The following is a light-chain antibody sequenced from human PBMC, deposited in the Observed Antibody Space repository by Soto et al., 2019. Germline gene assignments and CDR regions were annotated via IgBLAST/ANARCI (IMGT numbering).Light chain of an antibody. CDR1: NNDIGGYNY. CDR3: SSYTSSATRV. J-gene: IGLJ3*02. CDR2: EVS. V-gene: IGLV2-14*01. Sequence: QSALTQPASVSGSPGQSITISCTGTNNDIGGYNYVSWYQQHPGKAPKLIIYEVSARPSGVSNRFSGSKSGNTASLTISGLQADDEADYYCSSYTSSATRVFGGGTKLTVL.